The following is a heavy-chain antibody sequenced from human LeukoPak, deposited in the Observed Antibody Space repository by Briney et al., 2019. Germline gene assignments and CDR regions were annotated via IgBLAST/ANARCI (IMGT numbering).Heavy chain of an antibody. J-gene: IGHJ6*03. Sequence: ASVKVSCKASGYTFTSYYMHWVRQAPGQGLEWMGIINPSGGSTSYEQKFQGRVTMTRDTSTSTVYMELSSLRSEDTAVYYCARRSGDIVVVPGASTTKYYYYYMDVWGKGTTVTVSS. CDR3: ARRSGDIVVVPGASTTKYYYYYMDV. D-gene: IGHD2-2*01. CDR2: INPSGGST. V-gene: IGHV1-46*01. CDR1: GYTFTSYY.